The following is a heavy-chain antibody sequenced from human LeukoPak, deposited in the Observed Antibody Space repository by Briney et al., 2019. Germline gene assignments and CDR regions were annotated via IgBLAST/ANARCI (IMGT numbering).Heavy chain of an antibody. CDR3: AKGVAAAYYGMDV. CDR2: ISGSGHST. J-gene: IGHJ6*02. CDR1: GFTFSSYA. D-gene: IGHD6-13*01. Sequence: GGSLRLSCAASGFTFSSYAMTWVRQAPGKGLEWVSAISGSGHSTYYADSVKGRFTISRDNSKSTLYLQMNSLRAEDTAVYYCAKGVAAAYYGMDVWGQGTTVTVAS. V-gene: IGHV3-23*01.